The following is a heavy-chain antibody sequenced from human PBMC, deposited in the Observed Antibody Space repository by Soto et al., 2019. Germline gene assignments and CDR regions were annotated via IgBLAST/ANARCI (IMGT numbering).Heavy chain of an antibody. V-gene: IGHV1-46*03. J-gene: IGHJ6*02. CDR2: INPGSGST. CDR1: GYTFTSYA. CDR3: ARVALWFGVSYGMDV. Sequence: ASVKVSCKASGYTFTSYAMHWVRQAPGQRLEWMGIINPGSGSTSYAQKFQGRVTMTRDTSTSTVYMELSSLRSEDAAVYYCARVALWFGVSYGMDVWGQGTTVTVSS. D-gene: IGHD3-10*01.